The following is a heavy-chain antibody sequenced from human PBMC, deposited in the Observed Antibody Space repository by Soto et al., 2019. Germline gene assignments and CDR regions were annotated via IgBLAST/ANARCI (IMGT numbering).Heavy chain of an antibody. V-gene: IGHV4-59*08. Sequence: SETLSLTCAVYGGSLSSYYWSWIRQPPGKGLEWIGYIHYTGSSNSNPSLESRVTMSVDTSKNQFSLKLSSVTAADTAVYYCARHSNEYRKSLDYWGKGTLVTVSS. J-gene: IGHJ4*02. D-gene: IGHD1-1*01. CDR2: IHYTGSS. CDR1: GGSLSSYY. CDR3: ARHSNEYRKSLDY.